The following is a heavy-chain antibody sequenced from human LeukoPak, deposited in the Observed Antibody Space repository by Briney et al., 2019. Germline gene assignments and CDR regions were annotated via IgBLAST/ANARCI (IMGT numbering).Heavy chain of an antibody. CDR2: ISGSGGST. J-gene: IGHJ4*02. CDR3: AKSAYYDASGYYREYYFDY. Sequence: GGSLRLSCAASGFDLSGYIMNWVRQAPGKGLEWVSSISGSGGSTHYADSVKGRFTISRDKTKNTLYMQMNSLRAEDTAVYYCAKSAYYDASGYYREYYFDYWGQGTLVTVSS. CDR1: GFDLSGYI. D-gene: IGHD3-22*01. V-gene: IGHV3-23*01.